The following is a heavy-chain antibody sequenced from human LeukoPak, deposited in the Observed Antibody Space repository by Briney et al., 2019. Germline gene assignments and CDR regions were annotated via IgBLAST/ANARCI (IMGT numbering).Heavy chain of an antibody. Sequence: GGSLRLSCVASEFTFSGYEMNWVRQAPGKGLEWVSYISSSGDNIAYADSVKGRFTVSRDNARNALYLQMNSLRAEDTAIYYCARDIELSTWGLGTMVTVSS. D-gene: IGHD3-16*02. J-gene: IGHJ3*01. CDR3: ARDIELST. V-gene: IGHV3-48*03. CDR2: ISSSGDNI. CDR1: EFTFSGYE.